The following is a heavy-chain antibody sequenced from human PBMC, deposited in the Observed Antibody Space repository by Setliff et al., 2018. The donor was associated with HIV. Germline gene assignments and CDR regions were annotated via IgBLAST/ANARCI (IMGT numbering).Heavy chain of an antibody. CDR3: ARLREMATINYYYNHMDV. D-gene: IGHD5-12*01. V-gene: IGHV1-69*13. J-gene: IGHJ6*03. CDR1: GGTLSNYA. Sequence: SVKVSCKASGGTLSNYAISWVRQAPGQGLEWMGGIIPIFGTAKYAQKFQGRLTITADESTRTAYMELSSLRSEDTAVYYCARLREMATINYYYNHMDVWGKGTMVTVSS. CDR2: IIPIFGTA.